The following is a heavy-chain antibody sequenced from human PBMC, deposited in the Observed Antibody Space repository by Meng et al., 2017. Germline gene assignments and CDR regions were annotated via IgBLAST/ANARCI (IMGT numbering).Heavy chain of an antibody. Sequence: SGTLCLTCAAYGGSFSGYYWSWIRQPPGKGLEWVGEINHSGSTNYNPSLKSRVTISVDTSKNQFSLKLSSVTATDTAVYYCARRGSRGYSSAGAFDIWGQGTMVTVSS. J-gene: IGHJ3*02. CDR1: GGSFSGYY. CDR3: ARRGSRGYSSAGAFDI. CDR2: INHSGST. V-gene: IGHV4-34*01. D-gene: IGHD5-18*01.